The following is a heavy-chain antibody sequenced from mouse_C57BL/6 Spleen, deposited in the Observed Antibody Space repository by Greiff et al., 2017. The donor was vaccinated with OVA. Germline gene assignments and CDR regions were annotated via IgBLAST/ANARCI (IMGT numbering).Heavy chain of an antibody. D-gene: IGHD1-1*01. J-gene: IGHJ1*03. CDR1: GFNIKDYY. CDR2: IDPEDGDT. V-gene: IGHV14-1*01. Sequence: VQLQQSGAELVRPGASVKLSCTASGFNIKDYYMHWVKQRPEQGLEWIGRIDPEDGDTEYAPKFQGKATMTADTSSNTAYLQISSLTSEDTAVYYCTTTVVAHWYFDVWGTGTTVTVSS. CDR3: TTTVVAHWYFDV.